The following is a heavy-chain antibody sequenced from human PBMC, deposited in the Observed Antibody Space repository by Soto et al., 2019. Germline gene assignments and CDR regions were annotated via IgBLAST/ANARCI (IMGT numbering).Heavy chain of an antibody. D-gene: IGHD6-13*01. J-gene: IGHJ4*02. V-gene: IGHV1-69*13. Sequence: ASVKVSCKASGGTFNSYAISWVRQAPGQGLEWMGRIIPIFGTANYAQKFQGRVTITADESTSTAYMELSSLRSEDTAVYYCASRAQAAGTFDYWGQGTLVTVS. CDR2: IIPIFGTA. CDR1: GGTFNSYA. CDR3: ASRAQAAGTFDY.